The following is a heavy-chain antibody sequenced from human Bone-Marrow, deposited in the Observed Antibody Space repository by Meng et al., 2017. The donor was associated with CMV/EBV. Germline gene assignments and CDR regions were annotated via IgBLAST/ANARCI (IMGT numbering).Heavy chain of an antibody. J-gene: IGHJ5*02. CDR1: GGSISSYY. CDR2: IYYSGST. D-gene: IGHD2-8*01. V-gene: IGHV4-59*01. Sequence: GSLRLSCTVSGGSISSYYWSWIRQPPGKGLEWIGYIYYSGSTNYNPSLKSRVTISVDTSKNQLSLKLNSLTTADTALYFCARGRSCVNGVCYDDHNYFGPWGQGTLVTVSS. CDR3: ARGRSCVNGVCYDDHNYFGP.